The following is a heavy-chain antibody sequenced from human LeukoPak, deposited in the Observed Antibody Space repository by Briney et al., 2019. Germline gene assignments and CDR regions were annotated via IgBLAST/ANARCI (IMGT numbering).Heavy chain of an antibody. D-gene: IGHD6-19*01. V-gene: IGHV3-7*01. J-gene: IGHJ4*02. CDR1: GFTFSSYW. Sequence: GGSLRLSCAASGFTFSSYWMSWVRQAPGKGLEWVANIKQDGSEKYYVDSVKGRFTISRDNAKNSLYLQMNSLRAEDTAVCYCASRKYSSGWYYFDYWGQGTLVTVSS. CDR3: ASRKYSSGWYYFDY. CDR2: IKQDGSEK.